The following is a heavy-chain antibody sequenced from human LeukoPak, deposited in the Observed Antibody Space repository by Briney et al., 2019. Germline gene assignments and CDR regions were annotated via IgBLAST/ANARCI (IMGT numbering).Heavy chain of an antibody. CDR1: GLTFSTYW. CDR3: VTGHYDSRMYFDL. CDR2: IKFDGSLA. Sequence: GGSLRLSCTASGLTFSTYWVHWVRQAPGKGLVCISQIKFDGSLASYADSVKGRFTISRDNAKNTLYLQMNTLGTEDTAVYYCVTGHYDSRMYFDLWGRGTLVTVSS. V-gene: IGHV3-74*01. D-gene: IGHD3-16*01. J-gene: IGHJ2*01.